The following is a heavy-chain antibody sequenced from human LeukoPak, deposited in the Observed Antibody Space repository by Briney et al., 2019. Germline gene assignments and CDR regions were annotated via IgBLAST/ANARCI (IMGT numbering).Heavy chain of an antibody. Sequence: ASVKVSCKASGGTFSSYAISWVRQATGQGLEWMGWMNPNNGYTGNAQKFQGRVTITRNTSISTAYMELSSLRSEDTAVYYCARGKGGRFDYWGQGTLVTVSS. J-gene: IGHJ4*02. CDR2: MNPNNGYT. V-gene: IGHV1-8*03. CDR3: ARGKGGRFDY. CDR1: GGTFSSYA.